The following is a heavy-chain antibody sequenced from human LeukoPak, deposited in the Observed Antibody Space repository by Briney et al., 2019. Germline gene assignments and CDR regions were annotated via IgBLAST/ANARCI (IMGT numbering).Heavy chain of an antibody. CDR2: ISSSSTYI. J-gene: IGHJ4*02. Sequence: GGSLRLSCAASGFTFSSYSMDWVRQAPGKGLEWVSSISSSSTYIYYADSVKGRFTISRDNAKNSLYLQMHSLRAEDTAVYYCARAPLSGNSYSGSYHPDYWGQGILVTVSS. CDR1: GFTFSSYS. V-gene: IGHV3-21*01. D-gene: IGHD1-26*01. CDR3: ARAPLSGNSYSGSYHPDY.